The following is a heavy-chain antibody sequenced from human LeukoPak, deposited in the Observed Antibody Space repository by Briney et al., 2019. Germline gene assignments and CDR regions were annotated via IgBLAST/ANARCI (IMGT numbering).Heavy chain of an antibody. V-gene: IGHV1-69*06. J-gene: IGHJ4*02. CDR1: GGTFSSYA. CDR3: ARDGPLPGFDY. Sequence: ASVKVSCKASGGTFSSYAISWVRQAPGQGLEWMGGIIPIFGTANYAQKFQGRVTITADKSTSTAYMELSSLRSEDTAVYYCARDGPLPGFDYWGQGTLVTVSS. CDR2: IIPIFGTA.